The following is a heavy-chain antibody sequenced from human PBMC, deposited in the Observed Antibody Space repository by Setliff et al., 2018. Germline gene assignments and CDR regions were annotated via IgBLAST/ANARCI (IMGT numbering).Heavy chain of an antibody. D-gene: IGHD3-22*01. CDR3: ATRTYYDSNGYYYAIAGPFDI. CDR1: GGSISSSIYY. CDR2: IYYSGGT. Sequence: NPSETLSLTCSVSGGSISSSIYYWGWIRQPPGKGLEWIGSIYYSGGTYYSPSLKRRVTISVDTSKNQFSLKLSSVTAADTAVYYCATRTYYDSNGYYYAIAGPFDIWGQGTMVTVSS. V-gene: IGHV4-39*01. J-gene: IGHJ3*02.